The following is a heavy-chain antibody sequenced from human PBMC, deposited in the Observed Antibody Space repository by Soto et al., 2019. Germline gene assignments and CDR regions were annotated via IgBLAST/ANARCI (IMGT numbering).Heavy chain of an antibody. CDR1: GFTFSDYY. Sequence: VQLVESGGGSVKPGGSLRLSCAASGFTFSDYYMAWIRQAPRKGLEWVSYVSSRSITTNYADSVKGRFTISRDDARNSLYLQMNSLTAEDTAVYYCVRDNGGTFDYWGQGTLVTVSS. CDR3: VRDNGGTFDY. D-gene: IGHD2-8*01. CDR2: VSSRSITT. V-gene: IGHV3-11*05. J-gene: IGHJ4*02.